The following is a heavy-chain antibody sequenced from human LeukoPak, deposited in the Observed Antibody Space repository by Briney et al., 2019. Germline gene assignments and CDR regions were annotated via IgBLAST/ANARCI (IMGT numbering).Heavy chain of an antibody. CDR3: AKELAIAAPGTVHDAFDI. CDR1: GFTFSSYG. J-gene: IGHJ3*02. Sequence: GGSLRLSCAAYGFTFSSYGMHWVRQAPGKGLEWVAFIRYDGSNKYYADSVKGRFTISRDNSKNTLYLQMNSLRAEDTAVYYCAKELAIAAPGTVHDAFDIWGQGTMVTVSS. V-gene: IGHV3-30*02. CDR2: IRYDGSNK. D-gene: IGHD6-13*01.